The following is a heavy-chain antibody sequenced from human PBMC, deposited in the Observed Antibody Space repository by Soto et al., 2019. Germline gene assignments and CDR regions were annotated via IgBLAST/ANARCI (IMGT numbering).Heavy chain of an antibody. V-gene: IGHV4-59*01. CDR1: GGSISSYY. J-gene: IGHJ6*02. Sequence: KTSETLSLTGTVSGGSISSYYWSWIRQPPGKGLEWIGYIYYSGSTNYNPSLKSRVTISVDTSKNQFSLKLSSVTAEDTAVYYCARAVVTPLSDYYYYGMDVWGQGTTVTVSS. D-gene: IGHD2-21*02. CDR2: IYYSGST. CDR3: ARAVVTPLSDYYYYGMDV.